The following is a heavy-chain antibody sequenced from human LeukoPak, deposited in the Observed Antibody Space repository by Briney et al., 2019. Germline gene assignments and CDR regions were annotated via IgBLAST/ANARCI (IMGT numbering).Heavy chain of an antibody. Sequence: GASVKVSCKASGGTFSSYAISWLRQAPGQGLEWMGRIIPILGIANYAQKFQGRVTITADKSTSTAYMELSSLRSEDTAVYYCARTPYYYDSSGRYGLDYWGQGTLVTVSS. D-gene: IGHD3-22*01. CDR3: ARTPYYYDSSGRYGLDY. V-gene: IGHV1-69*04. CDR1: GGTFSSYA. CDR2: IIPILGIA. J-gene: IGHJ4*02.